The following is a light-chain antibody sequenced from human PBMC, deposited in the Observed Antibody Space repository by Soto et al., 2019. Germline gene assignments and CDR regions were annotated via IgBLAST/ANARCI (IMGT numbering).Light chain of an antibody. Sequence: EIVLTQFPATLSLSPGDRATLSCRASQSVPSYLAWYQQKPGQAPRLLVYDISNRATGIPARFTGSGSGTDFTLTISCLEPEDSAVYYCQQRNAWPRNTFGQGTKLQI. CDR3: QQRNAWPRNT. CDR2: DIS. J-gene: IGKJ2*01. CDR1: QSVPSY. V-gene: IGKV3-11*01.